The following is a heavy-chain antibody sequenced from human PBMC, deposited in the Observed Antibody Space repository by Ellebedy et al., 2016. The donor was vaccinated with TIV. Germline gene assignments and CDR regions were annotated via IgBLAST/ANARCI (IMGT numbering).Heavy chain of an antibody. CDR2: INAGSGKA. Sequence: ASVKVSCXASGYTFTTYTMHWVRQAPGHGLEWMGWINAGSGKAKSSQRFQGRVTITRDTSASTAYMELSSLRSGDTAVYYCARETHFYDSRSEYPWGSWGQGTLVIVSS. J-gene: IGHJ5*02. V-gene: IGHV1-3*01. CDR3: ARETHFYDSRSEYPWGS. CDR1: GYTFTTYT. D-gene: IGHD3-22*01.